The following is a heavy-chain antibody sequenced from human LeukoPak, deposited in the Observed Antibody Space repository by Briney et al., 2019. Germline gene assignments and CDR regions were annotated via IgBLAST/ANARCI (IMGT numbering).Heavy chain of an antibody. CDR1: GGTFSSYA. V-gene: IGHV1-69*13. CDR3: ARDRGKGYFDY. Sequence: VASVNVPCTASGGTFSSYAISWVRQAPGQGLEWMGGIIPIFGTANYAQKFQGRVTITADESTSTAYMELSSLRSEDTAVYYCARDRGKGYFDYWGQGTLVTVSS. D-gene: IGHD5-24*01. CDR2: IIPIFGTA. J-gene: IGHJ4*02.